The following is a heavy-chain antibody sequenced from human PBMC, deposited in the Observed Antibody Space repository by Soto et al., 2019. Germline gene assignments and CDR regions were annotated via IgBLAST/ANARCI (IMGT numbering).Heavy chain of an antibody. CDR1: GFTVSSNY. CDR3: ARDGPGIAAALIY. Sequence: GGSLRLSCAASGFTVSSNYMSWVRQAPGKGLEWVSVIYSGGSTYYADSVKGRFTISRDNSKNTLYLQMNSLRAEDTAVYYCARDGPGIAAALIYWGQGTLVTVSS. V-gene: IGHV3-66*01. J-gene: IGHJ4*02. D-gene: IGHD6-13*01. CDR2: IYSGGST.